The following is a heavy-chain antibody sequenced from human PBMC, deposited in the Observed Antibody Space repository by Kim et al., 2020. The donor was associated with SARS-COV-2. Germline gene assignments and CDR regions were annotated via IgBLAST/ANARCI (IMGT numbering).Heavy chain of an antibody. CDR3: VRDNYGVDY. J-gene: IGHJ4*02. Sequence: GSSTTYANSVTDRFTSSRDNAKNTLYLQMNSLTADDTDVYYCVRDNYGVDYWGQETLVTVSS. CDR2: GSST. D-gene: IGHD3-16*01. V-gene: IGHV3-74*03.